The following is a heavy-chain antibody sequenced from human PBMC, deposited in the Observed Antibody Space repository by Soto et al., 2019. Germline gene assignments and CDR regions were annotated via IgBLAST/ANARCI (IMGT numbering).Heavy chain of an antibody. J-gene: IGHJ4*02. Sequence: SQTLSLTCAVYGGSFSGYYWSWIRQPPGKGLEWIGEINHSGSTNYNPSLKSRVTISVDTSKNQFSLKLSSVTAADTAVYYCARRFPKFGGTRLDYWGQGTLVTVSS. V-gene: IGHV4-34*01. CDR1: GGSFSGYY. D-gene: IGHD3-10*02. CDR3: ARRFPKFGGTRLDY. CDR2: INHSGST.